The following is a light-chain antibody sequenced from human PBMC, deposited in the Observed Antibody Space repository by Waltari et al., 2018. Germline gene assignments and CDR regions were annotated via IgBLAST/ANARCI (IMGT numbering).Light chain of an antibody. CDR3: SSYSYSSAWP. CDR1: SSDLGSYDL. V-gene: IGLV2-23*02. Sequence: QSALTQPASVSASPGQSISITCPGTSSDLGSYDLVACYQQHPDKAPKLIIYEVDKRPSGVSDRFSGSKSGNTASLTISGLQAEDEALYFCSSYSYSSAWPFGGGTLVTVL. J-gene: IGLJ3*02. CDR2: EVD.